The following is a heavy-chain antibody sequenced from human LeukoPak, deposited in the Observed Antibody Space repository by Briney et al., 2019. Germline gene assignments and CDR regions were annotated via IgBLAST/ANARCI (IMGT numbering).Heavy chain of an antibody. D-gene: IGHD2-8*01. Sequence: ASVKVSCKVPGYTLLHLSIHWVRQAPGKGLEWMGAFYPDQGERIYAQKFQGRVTMAEDTSIDTAYLELSSLRSDDTAVIFWPTHMQYDDTDDNWGQGTLVIVSS. CDR2: FYPDQGER. CDR3: PTHMQYDDTDDN. V-gene: IGHV1-24*01. J-gene: IGHJ4*02. CDR1: GYTLLHLS.